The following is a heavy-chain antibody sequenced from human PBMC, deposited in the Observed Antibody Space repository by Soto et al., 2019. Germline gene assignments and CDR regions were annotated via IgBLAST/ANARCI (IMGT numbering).Heavy chain of an antibody. CDR1: GGSISSGGYY. Sequence: SETLSLTCTVSGGSISSGGYYWSWIRQHPGKGLEWIGYVYYSGSTYYNPSLKSRVTISVDTSKNQFSLKLGSVTAADTAVYYCARLTVVTPGWFDPWGQGTLVTVSS. D-gene: IGHD2-21*02. CDR2: VYYSGST. V-gene: IGHV4-31*03. CDR3: ARLTVVTPGWFDP. J-gene: IGHJ5*02.